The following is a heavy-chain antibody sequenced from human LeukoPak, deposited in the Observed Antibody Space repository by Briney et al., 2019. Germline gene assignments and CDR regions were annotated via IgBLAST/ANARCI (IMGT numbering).Heavy chain of an antibody. J-gene: IGHJ4*02. Sequence: SETLSLTCAVYGGSFSGYHWSWIRQPPGKGLEWIGEINHSGSTNYNPSLKSRVTISVDTSKNQFSLKLSSVTAADTAVYYCARVGRGATTRGRIDYWGQGTLVTVSS. CDR1: GGSFSGYH. CDR3: ARVGRGATTRGRIDY. D-gene: IGHD4/OR15-4a*01. CDR2: INHSGST. V-gene: IGHV4-34*01.